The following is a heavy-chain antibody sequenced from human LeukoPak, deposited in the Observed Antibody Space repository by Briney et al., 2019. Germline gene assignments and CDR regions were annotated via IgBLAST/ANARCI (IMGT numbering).Heavy chain of an antibody. CDR2: ISSSSSYI. CDR3: ARERTYSSGWYYFDY. Sequence: PGGSLRLSCAASGFTFSSYSMNWVRQAPGKGLKWVSSISSSSSYIYYADSLKGRFTISRDNAKNSLYLQMNSLRAEDTAVYYCARERTYSSGWYYFDYWGQGTPVTVSS. CDR1: GFTFSSYS. V-gene: IGHV3-21*01. D-gene: IGHD6-19*01. J-gene: IGHJ4*02.